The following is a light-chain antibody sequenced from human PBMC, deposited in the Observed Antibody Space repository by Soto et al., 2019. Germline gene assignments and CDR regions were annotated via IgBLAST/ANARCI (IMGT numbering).Light chain of an antibody. CDR1: QSITNNY. CDR3: QQYGYLVT. J-gene: IGKJ4*01. Sequence: EMVLTQSPGTLSLSPGERATLSCRASQSITNNYLAWYQQKPGRAHRLLIYGASSRATGIPDRFSGSGSGTDFTLTISRLEPEDFAMYYCQQYGYLVTFGGGTKVDTK. V-gene: IGKV3-20*01. CDR2: GAS.